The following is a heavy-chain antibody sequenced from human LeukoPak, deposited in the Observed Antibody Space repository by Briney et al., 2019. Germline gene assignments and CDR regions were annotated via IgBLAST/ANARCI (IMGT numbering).Heavy chain of an antibody. J-gene: IGHJ4*02. D-gene: IGHD2-15*01. Sequence: SVKVSCKASGGTFSSYAISWVRQAPGQGLEWMGRIIPIFGTANYAQKLQGRVTITTDESTSTAYMELSSLRSEDTAVYYCARGLGGRYCSGGSCYSDPFDYCGQGTLVTVSS. V-gene: IGHV1-69*05. CDR1: GGTFSSYA. CDR2: IIPIFGTA. CDR3: ARGLGGRYCSGGSCYSDPFDY.